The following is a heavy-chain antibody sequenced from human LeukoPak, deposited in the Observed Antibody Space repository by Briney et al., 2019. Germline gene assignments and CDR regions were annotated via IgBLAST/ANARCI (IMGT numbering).Heavy chain of an antibody. CDR1: GYTFTSYG. J-gene: IGHJ6*02. CDR2: ISAYNGNT. D-gene: IGHD3-22*01. CDR3: ARDRPSTENYYDSSGYWRTYYYYGMDV. Sequence: GASVKVSRKASGYTFTSYGISLVRQAPGQGLEWMGWISAYNGNTNYAQKLQGRVTMTTDTSTSTAYMELRSLRSDDTAVYYCARDRPSTENYYDSSGYWRTYYYYGMDVWGQGATVTVSS. V-gene: IGHV1-18*01.